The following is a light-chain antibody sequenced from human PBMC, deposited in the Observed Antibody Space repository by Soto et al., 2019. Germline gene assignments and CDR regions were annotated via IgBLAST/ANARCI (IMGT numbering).Light chain of an antibody. CDR3: SSYAASNNVV. CDR2: EVS. Sequence: QSALTQPPSASGSPGQSVTISCTGTSSDVGGYNYVSWYQQHPGKAPKLMIYEVSKRPSGVPDRFSGSKSGNTASLTVSGLQAEDEAAYYCSSYAASNNVVFGTGTKVTVL. CDR1: SSDVGGYNY. J-gene: IGLJ1*01. V-gene: IGLV2-8*01.